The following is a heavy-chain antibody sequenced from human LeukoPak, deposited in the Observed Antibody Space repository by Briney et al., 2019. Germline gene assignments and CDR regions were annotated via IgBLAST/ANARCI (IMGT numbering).Heavy chain of an antibody. D-gene: IGHD6-19*01. CDR2: IYYSGRT. CDR1: GDSISTYY. Sequence: PSETLSLTCTVSGDSISTYYWNWIRQPPGKGLEWIGFIYYSGRTNYNPSLKSRVTISIDTSKNEFSLRLSSVTAADTAVYYCAKRSGSNHFDDWGQGTLVTVSS. V-gene: IGHV4-59*01. CDR3: AKRSGSNHFDD. J-gene: IGHJ4*02.